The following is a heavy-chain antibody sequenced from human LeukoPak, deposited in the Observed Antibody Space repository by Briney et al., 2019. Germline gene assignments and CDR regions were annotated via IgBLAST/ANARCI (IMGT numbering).Heavy chain of an antibody. J-gene: IGHJ4*01. V-gene: IGHV4-59*08. CDR2: VHSSGRT. CDR1: GGSINNFY. Sequence: SETLSLTCTVSGGSINNFYWSWIRQSPGKGLEWIGYVHSSGRTDYNPSLRSRVSMSADTSKSQLSLRLTSVTAADTAVYFCARHDEECLGEYCFLLSLDYWGPGSLVTVSS. CDR3: ARHDEECLGEYCFLLSLDY. D-gene: IGHD5/OR15-5a*01.